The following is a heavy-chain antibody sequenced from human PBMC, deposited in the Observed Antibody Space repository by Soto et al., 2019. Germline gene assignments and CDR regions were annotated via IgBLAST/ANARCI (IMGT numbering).Heavy chain of an antibody. V-gene: IGHV5-51*01. J-gene: IGHJ4*02. CDR3: ARQPGYSSSWYEGYFDY. D-gene: IGHD6-13*01. Sequence: GESLKISCKGSGYSFTSYWIGWVRQMPGKGLEWMGIIYPGDFDTRYSPSFQGQVTISADKSISTAYLQWSSLKASDTAMYYCARQPGYSSSWYEGYFDYWGQGTLVTVSS. CDR1: GYSFTSYW. CDR2: IYPGDFDT.